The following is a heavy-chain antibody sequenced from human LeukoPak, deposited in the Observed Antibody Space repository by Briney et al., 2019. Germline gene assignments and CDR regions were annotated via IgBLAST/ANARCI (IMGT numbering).Heavy chain of an antibody. CDR2: ISSSNSYI. CDR3: ARDQGLLVVAGRFGY. J-gene: IGHJ4*02. CDR1: GFTFSSYS. Sequence: GGSLRLSCAASGFTFSSYSMNWVRQAPGKGLELVSSISSSNSYIYNSDSVKGRFTISRDNAKNYLYLQMNSLRAEDTAVYYCARDQGLLVVAGRFGYWGQGTLVTVSS. D-gene: IGHD6-19*01. V-gene: IGHV3-21*01.